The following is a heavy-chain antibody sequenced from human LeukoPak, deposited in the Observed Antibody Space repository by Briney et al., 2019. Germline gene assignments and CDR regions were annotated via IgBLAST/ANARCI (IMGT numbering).Heavy chain of an antibody. J-gene: IGHJ4*02. Sequence: SETLSLTCAIYGGSFSGYSWTWIRQPPGKGLEWIGEFSHSGFPVYNPSLGGRVTISIDASKNQFSLKLNSVTAADTAVYYCARAPHFYYYDSSGYSFDYWGQGTLVTVSS. CDR3: ARAPHFYYYDSSGYSFDY. CDR1: GGSFSGYS. V-gene: IGHV4-34*01. CDR2: FSHSGFP. D-gene: IGHD3-22*01.